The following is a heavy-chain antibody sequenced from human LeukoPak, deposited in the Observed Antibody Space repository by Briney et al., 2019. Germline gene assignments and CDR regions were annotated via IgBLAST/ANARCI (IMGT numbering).Heavy chain of an antibody. J-gene: IGHJ6*02. CDR1: GYTFTSYG. D-gene: IGHD6-19*01. CDR3: AREAPLRPDIAVTGVGYYYYGMDV. Sequence: ASVKVSCKASGYTFTSYGISWVRQAPGQGLEWMGWISAYNGNTNYAQKLQGRVTMTTDTSTSTAYMELRSLRSDDTAVYYCAREAPLRPDIAVTGVGYYYYGMDVWGQGTTVTVSS. CDR2: ISAYNGNT. V-gene: IGHV1-18*01.